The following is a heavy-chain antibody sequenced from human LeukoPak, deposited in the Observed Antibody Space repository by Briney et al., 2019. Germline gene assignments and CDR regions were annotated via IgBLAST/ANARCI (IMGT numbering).Heavy chain of an antibody. Sequence: SETLSLTCTVSGGSISSYYWSWIRQPPGKGLEWIGYIYYSGSTNYNSSLKSRVTISVDTSKNQFSLKLSSVTAADTAVYYCARLYYDILTGYYNVGAFDIWGQGTMVTVSS. CDR2: IYYSGST. J-gene: IGHJ3*02. V-gene: IGHV4-59*01. D-gene: IGHD3-9*01. CDR1: GGSISSYY. CDR3: ARLYYDILTGYYNVGAFDI.